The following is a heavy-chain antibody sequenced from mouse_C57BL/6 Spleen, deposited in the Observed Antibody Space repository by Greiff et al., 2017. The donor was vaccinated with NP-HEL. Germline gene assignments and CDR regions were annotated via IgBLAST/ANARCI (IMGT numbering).Heavy chain of an antibody. Sequence: GGGLVQPKGSLTLSCAASGFSFNTYAMNWVRQAPGKGLEWVARIRSKSNNYATYYADSVKDRFTISRDDSESMLYLQMNNLKTEDTAMYYCVRQGYGSSYGYFDYWGQGTTLTVSS. CDR3: VRQGYGSSYGYFDY. CDR1: GFSFNTYA. V-gene: IGHV10-1*01. CDR2: IRSKSNNYAT. D-gene: IGHD1-1*01. J-gene: IGHJ2*01.